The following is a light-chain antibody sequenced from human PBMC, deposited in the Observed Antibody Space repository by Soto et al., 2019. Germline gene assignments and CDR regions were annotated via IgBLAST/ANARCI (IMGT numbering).Light chain of an antibody. CDR1: QSISYW. CDR2: KAS. J-gene: IGKJ4*01. Sequence: DIPMTQSPSTLSASVGDRVTITCRASQSISYWLAWYQQKPGKAPNLLIYKASSLKSGVPSRFSGSGSGTHFSLTISSLQPDDFATYYCQQYSGYPLTFGGGTKVEIK. CDR3: QQYSGYPLT. V-gene: IGKV1-5*03.